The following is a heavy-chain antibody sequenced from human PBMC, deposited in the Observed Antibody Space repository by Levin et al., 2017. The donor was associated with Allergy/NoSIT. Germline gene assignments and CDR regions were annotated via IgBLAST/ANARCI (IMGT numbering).Heavy chain of an antibody. Sequence: SGPTLVKPTQTLTLTCTFSGFSLSSIGVGVGWIRQPPGKALEWLALIFWDDDKRYSPSLQSRLTITKDTSKHQVVLSMNNMDPVDTATYYCAHARWLQVRVFDFWGQGTLVTVSS. J-gene: IGHJ4*02. CDR3: AHARWLQVRVFDF. D-gene: IGHD5-24*01. CDR2: IFWDDDK. V-gene: IGHV2-5*02. CDR1: GFSLSSIGVG.